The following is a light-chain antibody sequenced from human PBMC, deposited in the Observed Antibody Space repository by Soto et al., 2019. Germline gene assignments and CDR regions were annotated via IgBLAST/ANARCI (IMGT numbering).Light chain of an antibody. CDR3: QQYYTAPWT. J-gene: IGKJ1*01. V-gene: IGKV4-1*01. CDR2: WAS. CDR1: QSVLYSSNNKNF. Sequence: DIVMTQSRDSLAVSLGERATINCQSSQSVLYSSNNKNFLAWYQHKPGQPPKLLIYWASIRESGVPDRFSGSGSGTDFTLTISSLQAEDVAVYYCQQYYTAPWTFGQGTKVEIK.